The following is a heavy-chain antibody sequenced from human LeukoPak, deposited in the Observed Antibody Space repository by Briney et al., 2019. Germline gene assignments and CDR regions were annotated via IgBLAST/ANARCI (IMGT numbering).Heavy chain of an antibody. CDR1: GFTFSSYW. CDR2: INHNGNVN. CDR3: AKKQQLDN. J-gene: IGHJ4*02. V-gene: IGHV3-7*03. D-gene: IGHD6-13*01. Sequence: GGSLRLSCAASGFTFSSYWMNWARQAPGKGLEWVASINHNGNVNYYVDSVKGRFTISRDNAKNSLYLQMNSLRAEDTAVYYCAKKQQLDNWGQGTLVTVSS.